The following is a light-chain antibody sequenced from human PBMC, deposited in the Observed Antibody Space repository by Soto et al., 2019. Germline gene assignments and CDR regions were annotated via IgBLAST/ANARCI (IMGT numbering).Light chain of an antibody. CDR1: SNDVGVFDY. Sequence: QSVLTQPASVSGSPGQSITISCTGTSNDVGVFDYVSWYQRHPASAPRLMIYDVSHRPSGVSNRFSGSKSGNTASLTISGLQAEDEADYYCSSYTTGRAVVFGGGTKLT. V-gene: IGLV2-14*03. J-gene: IGLJ2*01. CDR3: SSYTTGRAVV. CDR2: DVS.